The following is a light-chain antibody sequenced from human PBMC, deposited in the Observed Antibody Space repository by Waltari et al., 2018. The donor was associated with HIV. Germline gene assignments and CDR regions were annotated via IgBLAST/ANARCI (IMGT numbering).Light chain of an antibody. J-gene: IGLJ2*01. CDR3: ATWDDSLNGRI. CDR1: SSNIGSNY. Sequence: QSVLTQPPSASGTPGQRVTISCSGSSSNIGSNYVYWYQQLPGTAPKRFIYANDRRPSGVPDRFSGSRSGTSASLAISGLRSEDEGDYYCATWDDSLNGRIFGGGTKLTV. V-gene: IGLV1-47*01. CDR2: AND.